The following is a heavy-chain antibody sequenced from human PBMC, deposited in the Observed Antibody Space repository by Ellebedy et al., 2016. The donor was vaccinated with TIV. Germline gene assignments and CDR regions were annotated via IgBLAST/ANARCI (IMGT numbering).Heavy chain of an antibody. V-gene: IGHV3-11*06. CDR1: GFTFSDYH. D-gene: IGHD3-10*01. Sequence: PGGSLRLSCAASGFTFSDYHMSWIRQAPGRGLEWISHINTGRSYTKYADSVWGRFTISRDNSKRSLYLQMNNLRVEDTGVYYCAREGNHKPFDYWGQGTLVTVSS. J-gene: IGHJ4*02. CDR3: AREGNHKPFDY. CDR2: INTGRSYT.